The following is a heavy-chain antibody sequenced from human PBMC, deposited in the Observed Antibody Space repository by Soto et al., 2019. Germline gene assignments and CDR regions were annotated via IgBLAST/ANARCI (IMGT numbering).Heavy chain of an antibody. Sequence: SVKVSCKASGGTFSSYAISWVRQAPGQGLEWMGGIIPIFGTANYAQKFQGRVTITADESTSTAYMELSSLRSEDTAVCYCARVGYCGGDCYFWFDPWGQGTLVTVSS. CDR2: IIPIFGTA. J-gene: IGHJ5*02. V-gene: IGHV1-69*13. D-gene: IGHD2-21*02. CDR3: ARVGYCGGDCYFWFDP. CDR1: GGTFSSYA.